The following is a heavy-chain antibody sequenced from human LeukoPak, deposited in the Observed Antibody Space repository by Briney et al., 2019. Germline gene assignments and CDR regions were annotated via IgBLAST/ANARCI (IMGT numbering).Heavy chain of an antibody. CDR3: ARGLIAAAAIDS. D-gene: IGHD6-13*01. CDR2: INHSGST. Sequence: SETLSLTCAVYGGSFSGYYWSWIRQPPGKGLEWIGEINHSGSTNYNPSLKSRVTISVDTSKNQFSLKLSSVTAADTAVYYCARGLIAAAAIDSWGQGTLVTVSS. J-gene: IGHJ4*02. V-gene: IGHV4-34*01. CDR1: GGSFSGYY.